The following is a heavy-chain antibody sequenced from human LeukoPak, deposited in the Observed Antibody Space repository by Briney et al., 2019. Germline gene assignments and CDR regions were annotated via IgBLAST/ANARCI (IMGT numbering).Heavy chain of an antibody. V-gene: IGHV3-73*01. CDR3: AAGITLVRGGTFDI. D-gene: IGHD3-10*01. CDR1: GFTFSGFI. J-gene: IGHJ3*02. Sequence: GGPLRLSCAASGFTFSGFIIHWVRQAPGTGLEWIGRVTSKTNSYATAYAASVKGRFTVSRDDSKKTAYLQMNSLKTEDTAVYYCAAGITLVRGGTFDIWGQGTMVIVSS. CDR2: VTSKTNSYAT.